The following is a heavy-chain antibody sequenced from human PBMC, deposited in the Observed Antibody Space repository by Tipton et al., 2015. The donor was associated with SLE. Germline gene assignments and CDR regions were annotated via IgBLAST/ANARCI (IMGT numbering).Heavy chain of an antibody. CDR2: ISSSSSYI. J-gene: IGHJ4*02. Sequence: SLRLSCAASKFIFSDYYMSWIRQAPGKGLECLSYISSSSSYIYYADSVKGRFTISRDNSKNTLYLQMNSLRAEDTAVYYCASEGYCSGGSCLFDYWGQGTLVTVSS. CDR3: ASEGYCSGGSCLFDY. D-gene: IGHD2-15*01. V-gene: IGHV3-11*06. CDR1: KFIFSDYY.